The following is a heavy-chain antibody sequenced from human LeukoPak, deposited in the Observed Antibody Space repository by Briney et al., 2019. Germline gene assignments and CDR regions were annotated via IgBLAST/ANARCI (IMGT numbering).Heavy chain of an antibody. V-gene: IGHV3-64*01. CDR1: GFTFSNYA. CDR3: ASEVGGTCRRCFDY. CDR2: INSNGGST. Sequence: GGSLRLYCAASGFTFSNYAMHWVRQAPGKGLEYVSAINSNGGSTYYANSVKGRFTISRDNSKNTLYLQMNSLRVEDTAVYYCASEVGGTCRRCFDYWGQGTLVTVSS. J-gene: IGHJ4*02. D-gene: IGHD1-26*01.